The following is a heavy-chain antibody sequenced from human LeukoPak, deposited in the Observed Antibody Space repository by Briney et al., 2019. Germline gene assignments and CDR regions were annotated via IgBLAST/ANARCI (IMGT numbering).Heavy chain of an antibody. D-gene: IGHD5-18*01. V-gene: IGHV4-30-2*02. J-gene: IGHJ4*02. CDR3: ASGDTAMVLDY. CDR1: GGSISSGGYY. Sequence: PSENLSLTCTVSGGSISSGGYYWSWIRQPPGKGLEWIGYIYHSGSTYYNPSLKSRVTISVDTSKNQFSLKLSSVTAADTAVYYCASGDTAMVLDYWGQGTLVTVSS. CDR2: IYHSGST.